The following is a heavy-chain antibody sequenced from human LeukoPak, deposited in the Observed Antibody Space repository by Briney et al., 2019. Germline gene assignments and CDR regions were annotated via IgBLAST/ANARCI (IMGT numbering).Heavy chain of an antibody. Sequence: SETLSLTCTVSGGSINSYYWSWIRQPPGKGLEWIGYIYYSGSTNYNSSLKSRVTISVDTSKNQFSLKLSSVTAADTAVYYCARHSSSSRGWFDPWGQGTLVTVS. CDR3: ARHSSSSRGWFDP. V-gene: IGHV4-59*08. D-gene: IGHD6-6*01. CDR2: IYYSGST. J-gene: IGHJ5*02. CDR1: GGSINSYY.